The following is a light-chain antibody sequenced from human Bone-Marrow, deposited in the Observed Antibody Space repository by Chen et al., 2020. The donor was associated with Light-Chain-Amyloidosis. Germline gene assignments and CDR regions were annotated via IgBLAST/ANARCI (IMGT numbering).Light chain of an antibody. Sequence: SYVLTQPSSVSVAPGQTATIACGGNNIGSTSGHWYQQTPGQAHLLVVYDDSDRPSGIPERWSGSNSGNTATLTISRVEAGDEADYYGQVWDRSSDRPVFGGGTKLTVL. V-gene: IGLV3-21*02. CDR1: NIGSTS. J-gene: IGLJ3*02. CDR3: QVWDRSSDRPV. CDR2: DDS.